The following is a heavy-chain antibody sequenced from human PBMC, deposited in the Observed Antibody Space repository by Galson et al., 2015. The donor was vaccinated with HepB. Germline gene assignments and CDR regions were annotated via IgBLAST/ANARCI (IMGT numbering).Heavy chain of an antibody. CDR3: ARPSYDSSGYYYSDY. Sequence: SETLSLTCTVSGGSISSSSYYWGWIRQPPGKGLEWIGSIYYSGSTYYNPSLKSRVTISVDTSKNQFSLKLSSVTAADTAVYYCARPSYDSSGYYYSDYWGQGTLVTVSS. V-gene: IGHV4-39*01. CDR1: GGSISSSSYY. D-gene: IGHD3-22*01. J-gene: IGHJ4*02. CDR2: IYYSGST.